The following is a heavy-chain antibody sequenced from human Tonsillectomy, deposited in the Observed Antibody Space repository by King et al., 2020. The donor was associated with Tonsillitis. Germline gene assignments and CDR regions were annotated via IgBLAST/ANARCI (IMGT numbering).Heavy chain of an antibody. J-gene: IGHJ4*02. CDR2: IYSSGRA. V-gene: IGHV4-61*02. CDR1: GGSISSGNYY. CDR3: ARGVDPSTGGSLFDC. D-gene: IGHD5/OR15-5a*01. Sequence: VQLQESGPGLMKPSQTLSLTCTVSGGSISSGNYYWTWIRQPAGKGLDWIGRIYSSGRASYNPSLESRVTMSVDTSKNQFSLDMSSVTAADTAVYYCARGVDPSTGGSLFDCWGQGNLVTVSS.